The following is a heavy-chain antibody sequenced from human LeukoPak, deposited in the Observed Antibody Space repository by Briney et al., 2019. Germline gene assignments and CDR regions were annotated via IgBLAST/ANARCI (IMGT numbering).Heavy chain of an antibody. Sequence: SETLSLTCTVSGGSISSSSYYWGWIRQPPGKGLEWIGSIYYSGSTYYNPSLKSRVTISVDTSKNQFSLKLSSVTAADTAVYYCARHGAVVVPAALFDYWGQGTLVTVSS. J-gene: IGHJ4*02. CDR2: IYYSGST. CDR1: GGSISSSSYY. D-gene: IGHD2-2*01. CDR3: ARHGAVVVPAALFDY. V-gene: IGHV4-39*01.